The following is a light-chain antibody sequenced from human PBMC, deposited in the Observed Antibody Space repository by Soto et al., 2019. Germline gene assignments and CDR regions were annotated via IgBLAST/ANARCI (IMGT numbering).Light chain of an antibody. CDR3: QQRINWPVT. V-gene: IGKV3-15*01. J-gene: IGKJ5*01. Sequence: EIVMTQSPATLSASPGERATLSCRASQEISNRLAWYQQKPGQAPRLLIYGASTWASGIPARFSGSGSGTEFTLTISNLQSEDSAVYDCQQRINWPVTFGQGTRLEIK. CDR1: QEISNR. CDR2: GAS.